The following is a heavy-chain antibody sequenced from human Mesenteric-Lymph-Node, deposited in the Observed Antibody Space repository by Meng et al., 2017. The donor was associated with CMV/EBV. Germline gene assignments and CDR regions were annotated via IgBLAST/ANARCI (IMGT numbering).Heavy chain of an antibody. V-gene: IGHV3-7*01. CDR1: GLTFSSYW. J-gene: IGHJ4*02. Sequence: GGSLRLSCAASGLTFSSYWMSWVRQAPGKGLEWVANIKQDGSEKYYVDSVKGRFTISRDNAKNSLYLQMNSLRAEDTAVYYCARNKYSNYDRIDYWGQGTLVTVPQ. CDR2: IKQDGSEK. D-gene: IGHD4-11*01. CDR3: ARNKYSNYDRIDY.